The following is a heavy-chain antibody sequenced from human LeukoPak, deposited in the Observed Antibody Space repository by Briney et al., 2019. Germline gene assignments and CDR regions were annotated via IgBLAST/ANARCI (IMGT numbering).Heavy chain of an antibody. V-gene: IGHV1-8*03. CDR2: MNPNSGNT. CDR1: GYTFSRYD. CDR3: ARADYGGNSDY. Sequence: ASVKVSCKASGYTFSRYDINWVRQATGQGLEWMGWMNPNSGNTGYAQKFQGRVTITRNTSISTAYMELSSLRSEDTAVYYCARADYGGNSDYWGQGTLVTVSS. J-gene: IGHJ4*02. D-gene: IGHD4-23*01.